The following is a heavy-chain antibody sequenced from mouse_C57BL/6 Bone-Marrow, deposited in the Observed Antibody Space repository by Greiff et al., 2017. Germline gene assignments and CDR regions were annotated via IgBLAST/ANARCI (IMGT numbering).Heavy chain of an antibody. CDR1: GYTFTSYW. V-gene: IGHV1-64*01. J-gene: IGHJ4*01. CDR2: IHPNSGST. D-gene: IGHD1-1*01. Sequence: QVQLQQPGAELVKPGASVKMSCKASGYTFTSYWITWVKQRPGQGLEWIGMIHPNSGSTNYNEKFKSKATLTVDKSSSTAYMQLSSLTSEDSAVYYCARWYYGSMDYWGQGTSVTVSS. CDR3: ARWYYGSMDY.